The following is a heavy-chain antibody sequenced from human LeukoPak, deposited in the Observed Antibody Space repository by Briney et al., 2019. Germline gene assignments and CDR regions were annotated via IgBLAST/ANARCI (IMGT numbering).Heavy chain of an antibody. V-gene: IGHV3-74*01. CDR2: INSDGSST. Sequence: GGSLRLSCAASGFTFSSYWMHWVRQAPGKGLVWVSRINSDGSSTSYADSVKGRFTISRDNAKNTLYLQMNSLRAEDTAVYYCARDHSSGWYGYAFDIWGQGTMVTVSS. D-gene: IGHD6-19*01. J-gene: IGHJ3*02. CDR3: ARDHSSGWYGYAFDI. CDR1: GFTFSSYW.